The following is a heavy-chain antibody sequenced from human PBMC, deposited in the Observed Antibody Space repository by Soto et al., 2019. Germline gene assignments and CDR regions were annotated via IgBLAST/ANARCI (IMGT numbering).Heavy chain of an antibody. CDR3: ANTGFGYNPGY. CDR1: GFTFSSYA. V-gene: IGHV3-23*01. J-gene: IGHJ4*02. CDR2: ISGSGGST. Sequence: PGGSLILSCASSGFTFSSYAMSWVRQAPGKGLEWVSAISGSGGSTYYADSVKGRFTISRDNSKNTLYLQMNSLRAEDTAVYYCANTGFGYNPGYWGQGTLVTVAS. D-gene: IGHD1-20*01.